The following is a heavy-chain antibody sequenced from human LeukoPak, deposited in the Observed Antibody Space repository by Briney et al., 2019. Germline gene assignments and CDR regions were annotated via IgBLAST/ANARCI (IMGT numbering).Heavy chain of an antibody. V-gene: IGHV4-34*01. CDR2: INHSGST. D-gene: IGHD3-3*01. Sequence: PSETLSLTCAVYGGSFSGYYWSWIRQPPGKGLEWIGEINHSGSTNYNPSLKSRVTISVDTSKNQFSLKLSSVTAADTAVYYCARDFAYYDFWSGYREYYYFDYWGQGTLVTVSS. CDR1: GGSFSGYY. CDR3: ARDFAYYDFWSGYREYYYFDY. J-gene: IGHJ4*02.